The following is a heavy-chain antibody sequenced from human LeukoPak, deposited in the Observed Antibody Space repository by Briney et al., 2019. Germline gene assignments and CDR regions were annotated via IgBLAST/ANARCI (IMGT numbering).Heavy chain of an antibody. CDR2: ISAYNGNT. CDR1: GYTFTSYG. CDR3: ARGWDCSGGSCYSPNWFDP. Sequence: ASVKVSCKASGYTFTSYGISWVRQAPGQGLEWMGWISAYNGNTNYAQKLQGRVTMTTDTSTSTAYMELRSLRSDDTAVYYCARGWDCSGGSCYSPNWFDPWGQGTLVTVSS. D-gene: IGHD2-15*01. V-gene: IGHV1-18*01. J-gene: IGHJ5*02.